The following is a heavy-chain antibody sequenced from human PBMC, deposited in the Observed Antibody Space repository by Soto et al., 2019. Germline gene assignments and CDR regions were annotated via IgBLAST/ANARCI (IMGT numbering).Heavy chain of an antibody. Sequence: QLVESGGGLVQPGGSLRLSCADSGFTFSRYEMNWVRQAPGKGLEWVSYISSSSSTLYYADSVKGRFTISRDNAKNSLDLQMNSLRAEDTAVYYCARGGSGSYFCYFDLWGRGTLVTVSS. J-gene: IGHJ2*01. CDR3: ARGGSGSYFCYFDL. V-gene: IGHV3-48*03. D-gene: IGHD1-26*01. CDR2: ISSSSSTL. CDR1: GFTFSRYE.